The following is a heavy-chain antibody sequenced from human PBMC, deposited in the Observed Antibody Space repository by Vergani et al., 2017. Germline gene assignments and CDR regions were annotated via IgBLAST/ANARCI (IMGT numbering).Heavy chain of an antibody. Sequence: QVKLQESGPGLLKPSQTLSLTCTVSGESIRSGSHYWSWIRQPAGKGLEWIGHIHTGGSTDLNPSFKSPVSISVDTSKIQFSLTLNSVTVADTAVYYCARSRPYCTSGSCPAIWGQGTLVTVSS. J-gene: IGHJ4*01. V-gene: IGHV4-61*02. CDR3: ARSRPYCTSGSCPAI. CDR2: IHTGGST. D-gene: IGHD2-15*01. CDR1: GESIRSGSHY.